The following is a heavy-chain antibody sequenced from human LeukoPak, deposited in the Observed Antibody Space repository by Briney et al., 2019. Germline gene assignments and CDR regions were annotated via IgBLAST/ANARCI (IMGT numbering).Heavy chain of an antibody. D-gene: IGHD3-10*01. V-gene: IGHV3-48*01. CDR2: ISSSSSTI. J-gene: IGHJ4*02. Sequence: GGSLRLSCAASGFTFSSYSMNWVRQAPGKGLEWVSYISSSSSTIYYADSVKGRFTISRDNAKNSLYLQMNSLRAEDTAVYYCAKDLYVYGSGNSYYFDYWGQGTLVTVSS. CDR3: AKDLYVYGSGNSYYFDY. CDR1: GFTFSSYS.